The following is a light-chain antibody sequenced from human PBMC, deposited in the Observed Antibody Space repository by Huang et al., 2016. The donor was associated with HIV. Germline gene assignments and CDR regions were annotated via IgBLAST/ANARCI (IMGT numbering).Light chain of an antibody. Sequence: IQLTQSPSSLSASVGDRVTITCRASQGISSSLAWYQQQPGKAPKLLIYTASTLQSGVPSRVGGSGSGTDFTLTISSLQPEDSATYYCQQLHSDPLTFGGGTKVEIK. CDR3: QQLHSDPLT. J-gene: IGKJ4*01. CDR1: QGISSS. V-gene: IGKV1-9*01. CDR2: TAS.